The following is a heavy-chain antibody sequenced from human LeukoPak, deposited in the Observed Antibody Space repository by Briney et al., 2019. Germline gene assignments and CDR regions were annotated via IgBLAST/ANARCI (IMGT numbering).Heavy chain of an antibody. V-gene: IGHV4-34*01. D-gene: IGHD1-26*01. CDR1: GGSLNGHY. J-gene: IGHJ5*02. CDR2: TNHSGGT. Sequence: SETLSLTCAVYGGSLNGHYWSWIRQPPGKGLEWIGETNHSGGTKYNPSLKSRVTISADSFKNQFSLKLSSVTAADTAVYYCAKNGQSGFSFDPWGQGTLVTVSS. CDR3: AKNGQSGFSFDP.